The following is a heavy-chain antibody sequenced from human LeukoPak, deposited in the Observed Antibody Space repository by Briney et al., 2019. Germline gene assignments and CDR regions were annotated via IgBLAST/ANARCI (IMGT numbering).Heavy chain of an antibody. Sequence: GGSLRLSCAASGFTFDDYGMSWVRQAPGKGLEWVSGINWNGGSTGYADSVKGRFTVSRDNSKNSLYLQMNSLRTEDTAVYYCATVFYCSGGSCYPHYYDSSGYHYWGQGTLVTVSS. V-gene: IGHV3-20*04. J-gene: IGHJ4*02. CDR3: ATVFYCSGGSCYPHYYDSSGYHY. CDR1: GFTFDDYG. CDR2: INWNGGST. D-gene: IGHD2-15*01.